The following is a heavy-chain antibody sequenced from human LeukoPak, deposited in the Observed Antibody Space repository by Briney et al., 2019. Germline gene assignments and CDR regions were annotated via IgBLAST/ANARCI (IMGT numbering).Heavy chain of an antibody. D-gene: IGHD6-13*01. Sequence: PSETLSLTCTVSGGSISSGGYYWSWIRQPAGKGLEWIGRIYTSGSTNYNPSLKSRVTMSVDTSKNQFSLKLSSVTAADTAVYYCARVSSWSGFDYWGQGTLVTVSS. J-gene: IGHJ4*02. CDR1: GGSISSGGYY. CDR2: IYTSGST. CDR3: ARVSSWSGFDY. V-gene: IGHV4-61*02.